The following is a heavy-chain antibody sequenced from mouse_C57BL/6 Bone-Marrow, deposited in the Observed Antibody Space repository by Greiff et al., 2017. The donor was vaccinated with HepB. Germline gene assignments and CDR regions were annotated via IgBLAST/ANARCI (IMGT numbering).Heavy chain of an antibody. CDR2: IDPENGDT. D-gene: IGHD2-1*01. Sequence: EVQLQQSGAELVRPGASVKLSCTASGFNIKDDYMHWVKQRPEQGLEWIGWIDPENGDTEYASKFQGKATITADTSSNTAYLQLSSLTSEDTAVYYCTTWGNHYFDYWGQGTTLTVSS. V-gene: IGHV14-4*01. J-gene: IGHJ2*01. CDR3: TTWGNHYFDY. CDR1: GFNIKDDY.